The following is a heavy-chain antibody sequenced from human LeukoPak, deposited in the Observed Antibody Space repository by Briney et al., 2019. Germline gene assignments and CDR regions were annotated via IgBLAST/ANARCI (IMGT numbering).Heavy chain of an antibody. CDR3: ARTPEVVGWFDP. V-gene: IGHV4-39*01. J-gene: IGHJ5*02. Sequence: SETLSLTCTVSGGSNSSSTDYWGWIRQPPGKGLEWIGSIYYSGSTYYNPSLKSRVTMSVDTPKNQFSLKMSSVTAADTAVYYCARTPEVVGWFDPWGQGTLVTVSS. CDR1: GGSNSSSTDY. CDR2: IYYSGST.